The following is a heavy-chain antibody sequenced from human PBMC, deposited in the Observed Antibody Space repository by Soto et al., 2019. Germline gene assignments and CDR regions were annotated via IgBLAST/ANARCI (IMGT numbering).Heavy chain of an antibody. Sequence: PGGSLRLSCAASGFTFSSYAMHWVRQAPGKGLEWVAVISYDGSNKYYADSVKGRFTISRDNSKNTLYLQMNSLRAEDTAVYYCARDSYDSSGYYFWGQGTLVTVSS. D-gene: IGHD3-22*01. V-gene: IGHV3-30-3*01. CDR3: ARDSYDSSGYYF. CDR2: ISYDGSNK. CDR1: GFTFSSYA. J-gene: IGHJ4*02.